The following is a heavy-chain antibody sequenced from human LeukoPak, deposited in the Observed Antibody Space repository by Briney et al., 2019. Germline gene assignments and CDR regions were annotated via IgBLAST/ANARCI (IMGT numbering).Heavy chain of an antibody. CDR2: VYYSGST. CDR1: GDFITAYY. CDR3: ANSTATVFDC. J-gene: IGHJ4*02. Sequence: SETLSLTCTVSGDFITAYYWSWIRQPPGKGLECIDYVYYSGSTEYNPPLRSRVTLSLEMSKHQFVPNLTQITAPDPACFYCANSTATVFDCWVQGAMATVSS. V-gene: IGHV4-59*01. D-gene: IGHD2-21*02.